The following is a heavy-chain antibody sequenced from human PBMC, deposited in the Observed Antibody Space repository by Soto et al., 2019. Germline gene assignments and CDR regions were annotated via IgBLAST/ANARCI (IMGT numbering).Heavy chain of an antibody. J-gene: IGHJ4*02. V-gene: IGHV3-23*01. CDR2: ISGGGGTT. CDR3: AKAMSTTSRPRNYFDY. D-gene: IGHD6-6*01. CDR1: GFTFSNYA. Sequence: GGSLRLSCAASGFTFSNYAMSWVRQAPGKGLEWVSVISGGGGTTYYADSVKGRFSISRDNSKNTLYLPMNSLRAEDTALSYCAKAMSTTSRPRNYFDYWGQGTLVTVSS.